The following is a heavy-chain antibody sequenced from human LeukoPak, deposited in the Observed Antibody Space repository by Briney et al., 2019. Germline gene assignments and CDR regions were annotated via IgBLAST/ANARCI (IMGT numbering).Heavy chain of an antibody. CDR1: GFIFSHYG. CDR2: ISSSSSYI. Sequence: SGGSLRLSCAASGFIFSHYGMNWVRQAPGKGLEWVSSISSSSSYIYYADSVKGRFTISRDNAKNSLYLQMNSLRAEDTAVYYCARDLGYCSGGSCYSGFLTVDYWGQGTLVTVSS. V-gene: IGHV3-21*01. CDR3: ARDLGYCSGGSCYSGFLTVDY. D-gene: IGHD2-15*01. J-gene: IGHJ4*02.